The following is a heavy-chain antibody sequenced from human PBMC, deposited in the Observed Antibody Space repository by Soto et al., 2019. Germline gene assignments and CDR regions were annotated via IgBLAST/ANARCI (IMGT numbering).Heavy chain of an antibody. CDR2: IIPILPIA. J-gene: IGHJ3*02. CDR3: ARGVDTAMSDDAFDI. D-gene: IGHD5-18*01. CDR1: GGTFSSYT. V-gene: IGHV1-69*02. Sequence: QVQLVQSGAEVKKPGSSVKVSCKASGGTFSSYTISWVRQAPGQGLEWMGRIIPILPIASYAQKIQGRVTITADKSTSTGYKELSSLRSEDTALYYCARGVDTAMSDDAFDIWGQGTMVTVSS.